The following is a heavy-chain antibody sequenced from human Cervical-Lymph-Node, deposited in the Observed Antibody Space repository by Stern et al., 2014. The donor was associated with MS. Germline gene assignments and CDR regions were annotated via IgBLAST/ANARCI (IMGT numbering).Heavy chain of an antibody. J-gene: IGHJ4*02. V-gene: IGHV3-66*02. CDR3: ATHPSVGT. D-gene: IGHD1-26*01. CDR1: GFIVSSNY. Sequence: EVQLVESGGDLVQPGGSLRISCAASGFIVSSNYMRWVRQAPGTGLECVALIYSRGATFYADSVRGRFTISRDSSKNTLYLQMNSLRTEDTAVYYCATHPSVGTWGQGTLVTVSS. CDR2: IYSRGAT.